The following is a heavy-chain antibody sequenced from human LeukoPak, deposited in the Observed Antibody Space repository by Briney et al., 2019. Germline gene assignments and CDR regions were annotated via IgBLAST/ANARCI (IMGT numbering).Heavy chain of an antibody. J-gene: IGHJ4*02. CDR3: AKMLRSNCDY. Sequence: PGGSLRLSCAASGFTFSSYAMSWVRQAPGKGLEWVSAISGIGGSTYYAASVKGRFTISRDNSKNPLYLQMNSLRAEDTAVYYCAKMLRSNCDYWGQGTLVTVSS. D-gene: IGHD3-16*01. CDR2: ISGIGGST. V-gene: IGHV3-23*01. CDR1: GFTFSSYA.